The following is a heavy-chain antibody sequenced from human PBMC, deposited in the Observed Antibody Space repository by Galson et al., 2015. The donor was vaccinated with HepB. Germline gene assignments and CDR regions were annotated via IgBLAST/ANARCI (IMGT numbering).Heavy chain of an antibody. V-gene: IGHV3-23*01. D-gene: IGHD2-15*01. J-gene: IGHJ4*02. Sequence: SLRLSCAASGFTFSSYAMSWVRQAPGKGLEWVSPINGDGGSTTYADSVKGRFTISRDNAKNRLYLQMNSLRAEDTAVYYCARSEASSSYGCSYFGLYSSHFWGQGTLVTVSS. CDR1: GFTFSSYA. CDR3: ARSEASSSYGCSYFGLYSSHF. CDR2: INGDGGST.